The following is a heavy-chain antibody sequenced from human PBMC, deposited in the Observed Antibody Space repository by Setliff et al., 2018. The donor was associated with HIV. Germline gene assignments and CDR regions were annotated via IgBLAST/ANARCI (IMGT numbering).Heavy chain of an antibody. CDR2: ICYSGTT. Sequence: SETLSLTCSVSGGSISSGSHYWGWIRQAPGKGLEWIGNICYSGTTFYNPSLKSRVSISVDTSRNEFSLKLTSVTAADTAVYYCAREFSSSSFDQWGQGTLVTVSS. CDR3: AREFSSSSFDQ. J-gene: IGHJ4*02. CDR1: GGSISSGSHY. D-gene: IGHD6-6*01. V-gene: IGHV4-39*02.